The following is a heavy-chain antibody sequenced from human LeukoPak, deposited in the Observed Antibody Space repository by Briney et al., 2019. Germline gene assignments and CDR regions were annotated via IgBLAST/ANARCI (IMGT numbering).Heavy chain of an antibody. V-gene: IGHV3-74*01. CDR3: ATLAAAGTNY. Sequence: GGSLRLSCAASRFTFSRYWMHWVRPAPRKGLVWVSRADYDGSDTSYADSVRGRFTISRDNAKNTLYVQMNSLSAEDTAVYYCATLAAAGTNYWGQGTLVTVSS. CDR2: ADYDGSDT. J-gene: IGHJ4*02. D-gene: IGHD6-13*01. CDR1: RFTFSRYW.